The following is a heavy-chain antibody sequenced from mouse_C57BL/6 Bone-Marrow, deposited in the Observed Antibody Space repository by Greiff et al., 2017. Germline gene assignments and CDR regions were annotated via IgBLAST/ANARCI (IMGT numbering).Heavy chain of an antibody. V-gene: IGHV1-64*01. J-gene: IGHJ4*01. CDR1: GYTFTSYW. Sequence: QVQLQQPGAELVKPGASVKLSCKASGYTFTSYWMHWVKQRPGQGLEWIGMIHPNSGSTNYNETLKSKATLTVDKSSSTSYMQLSSLTSEDSAVYYCAREGYYGSLYYYAMDYWGQGTSVTVSS. D-gene: IGHD1-1*01. CDR3: AREGYYGSLYYYAMDY. CDR2: IHPNSGST.